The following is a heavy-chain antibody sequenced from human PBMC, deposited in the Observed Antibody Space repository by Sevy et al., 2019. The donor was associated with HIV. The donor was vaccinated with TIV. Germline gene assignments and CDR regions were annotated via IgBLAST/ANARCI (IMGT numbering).Heavy chain of an antibody. J-gene: IGHJ4*02. V-gene: IGHV4-59*01. Sequence: SQTLSHTSSVSGGSISSYFWTWVRQSPGKGLEWTGNIYFTGNTDYSPALKRRATLSLDTSKSQFSLTLKSVTAADTAIYFCARDSTTRPRVLDYWGQGTLVTVSS. CDR1: GGSISSYF. D-gene: IGHD1-1*01. CDR3: ARDSTTRPRVLDY. CDR2: IYFTGNT.